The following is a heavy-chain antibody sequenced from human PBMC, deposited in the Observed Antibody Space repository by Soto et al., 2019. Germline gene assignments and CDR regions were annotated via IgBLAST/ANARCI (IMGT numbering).Heavy chain of an antibody. J-gene: IGHJ6*02. V-gene: IGHV3-21*01. D-gene: IGHD6-13*01. Sequence: GGSLRLSCAASGFTFSSYSMNWVRQAPGKGLEWVSSISSSSSYIYYADSVKGRFTISRDNAKNSLYLQMNSLRAEDTAVYYCARDTTAAGTFGSYYYGMDVWGQGTTVTVS. CDR2: ISSSSSYI. CDR1: GFTFSSYS. CDR3: ARDTTAAGTFGSYYYGMDV.